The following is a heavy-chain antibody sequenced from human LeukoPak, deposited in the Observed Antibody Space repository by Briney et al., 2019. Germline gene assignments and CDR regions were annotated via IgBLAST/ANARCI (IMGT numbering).Heavy chain of an antibody. CDR3: ARDGYSNYWYLNL. J-gene: IGHJ4*02. D-gene: IGHD6-13*01. V-gene: IGHV3-23*01. CDR1: GFAFSSYA. CDR2: ISGTGGRT. Sequence: GGSLRLSCAASGFAFSSYAMSWVRQAPGKGLEWVSSISGTGGRTYYADSVKGRFTISRDNSKNTLDLQMNSLRADDTAVYYCARDGYSNYWYLNLWGQGTLATVSS.